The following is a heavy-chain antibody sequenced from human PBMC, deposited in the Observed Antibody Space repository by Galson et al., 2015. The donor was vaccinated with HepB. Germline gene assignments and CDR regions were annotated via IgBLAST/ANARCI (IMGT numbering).Heavy chain of an antibody. D-gene: IGHD6-13*01. V-gene: IGHV1-2*02. J-gene: IGHJ5*02. Sequence: SVKVSCKASGYTFTGYYMHWVRQAPGQGLEWMGWINPNSGGTNYAQKFQGRVTMTRDTSISTAYMELSRLRSDDTAVYYCARAAGIAAAGTSCWFDPWGQGTLVTVSS. CDR1: GYTFTGYY. CDR2: INPNSGGT. CDR3: ARAAGIAAAGTSCWFDP.